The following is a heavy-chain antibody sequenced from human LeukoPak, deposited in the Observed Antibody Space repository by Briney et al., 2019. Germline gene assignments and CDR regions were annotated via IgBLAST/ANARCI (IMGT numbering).Heavy chain of an antibody. CDR1: GDSISSSRSY. D-gene: IGHD1-26*01. CDR2: IYYSGST. Sequence: PSETLSLTCTVSGDSISSSRSYWGWLRQPPGKGLEWIGSIYYSGSTYYNTSLKSRVTISVDTSKNQFSLKLNSVTAADTAVYYCARDGRYYYAFDIWGQGTMVTVSS. V-gene: IGHV4-39*07. CDR3: ARDGRYYYAFDI. J-gene: IGHJ3*02.